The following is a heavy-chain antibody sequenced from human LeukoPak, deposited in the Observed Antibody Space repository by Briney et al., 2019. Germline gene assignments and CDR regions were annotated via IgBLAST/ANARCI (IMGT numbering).Heavy chain of an antibody. J-gene: IGHJ4*02. D-gene: IGHD3-10*01. Sequence: SEAVSLTCTVSGGSISSYYWSWIRQPPGKGLEWIGYIYYSGSTNYNPSLKSRVTISVDTSKNQFSLKLSSVTAADTAVYYCARGRGIGYYFDYWGQGTLVTLST. CDR2: IYYSGST. CDR1: GGSISSYY. CDR3: ARGRGIGYYFDY. V-gene: IGHV4-59*01.